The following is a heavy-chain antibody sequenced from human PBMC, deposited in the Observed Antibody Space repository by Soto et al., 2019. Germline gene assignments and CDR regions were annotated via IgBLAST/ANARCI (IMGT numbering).Heavy chain of an antibody. J-gene: IGHJ4*02. CDR2: INHSGST. D-gene: IGHD3-3*01. CDR3: ASVGGGYTQIDF. V-gene: IGHV4-34*01. CDR1: GGSFSGYY. Sequence: LSLTCAVYGGSFSGYYWSWIRQPPGKGLEWIGEINHSGSTNYNPSLKSRVTISVDTSKNQFSLKLSSVTAADTAVYYCASVGGGYTQIDFWGQGTLVTVSS.